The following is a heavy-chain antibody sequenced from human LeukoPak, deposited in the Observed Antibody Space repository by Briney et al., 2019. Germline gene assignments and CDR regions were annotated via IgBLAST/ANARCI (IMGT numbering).Heavy chain of an antibody. D-gene: IGHD3-10*01. V-gene: IGHV4-34*01. CDR1: GGSFSGYY. Sequence: SETLSLTCAVYGGSFSGYYWSWIRQPPGKGLEWIGEINHSGSTNYNPSLKSRVTISVDTSKNQFSLKLGSVTAADTAVYYCARDDVVRGVIKPAGGYWGQGTLVTVSS. J-gene: IGHJ4*02. CDR2: INHSGST. CDR3: ARDDVVRGVIKPAGGY.